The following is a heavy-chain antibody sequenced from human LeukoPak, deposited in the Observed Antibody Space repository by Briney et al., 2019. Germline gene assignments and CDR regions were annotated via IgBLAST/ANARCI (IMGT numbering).Heavy chain of an antibody. J-gene: IGHJ4*02. CDR2: IDGDGTLK. CDR1: GFTFRSYT. D-gene: IGHD6-19*01. Sequence: MSGGSLRLSCSGSGFTFRSYTMTWVRQAPGKGLEWVSSIDGDGTLKYYADSLKGRFTISRDNANNSVYLQMNTLTADDSGLYFCARDCSCGWFGKGAYWGQGTRVLVSS. CDR3: ARDCSCGWFGKGAY. V-gene: IGHV3-21*06.